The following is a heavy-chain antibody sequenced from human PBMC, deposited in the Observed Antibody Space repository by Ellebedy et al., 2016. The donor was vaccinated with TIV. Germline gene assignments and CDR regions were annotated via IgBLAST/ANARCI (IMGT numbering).Heavy chain of an antibody. CDR3: ARDYGDYYDSSGYR. CDR1: GFTFSSYG. J-gene: IGHJ4*02. CDR2: IWYDGSNK. V-gene: IGHV3-33*01. Sequence: PGGSLRLSCAASGFTFSSYGMHWVRQAPGKGLEWVAVIWYDGSNKYYADSVKGRFTIARDNSKNTLYLQMNSLRAEDTAVYYCARDYGDYYDSSGYRWGQGTLVTVSS. D-gene: IGHD3-22*01.